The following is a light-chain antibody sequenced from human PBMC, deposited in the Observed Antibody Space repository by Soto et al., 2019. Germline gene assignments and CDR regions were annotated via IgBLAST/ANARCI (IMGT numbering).Light chain of an antibody. Sequence: EIVLTQSPGPLSLSPGERAALSCRASQSISSRCLAWDQQKPGQAPRLLIYDACSRPAGIPDTFRGSRSGADFTLTISRLGPEDFAVYYCQQCCSFPPTFGGGTKVEI. CDR1: QSISSRC. J-gene: IGKJ4*01. CDR2: DAC. CDR3: QQCCSFPPT. V-gene: IGKV3-20*01.